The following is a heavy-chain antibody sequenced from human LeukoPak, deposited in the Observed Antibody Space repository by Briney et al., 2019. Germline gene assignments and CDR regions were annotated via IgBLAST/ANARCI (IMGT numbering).Heavy chain of an antibody. J-gene: IGHJ2*01. Sequence: GGSPRLSCADSGFTVSSNYMSWVRQAPGKGLEWVSVIYSGGSTYYADSVKGRFTISRDNSKNTLYLQMNSLRAEETGVYYCARDSGWWPNWYFDLWGRGTLVTVSS. CDR2: IYSGGST. D-gene: IGHD2-15*01. V-gene: IGHV3-66*02. CDR1: GFTVSSNY. CDR3: ARDSGWWPNWYFDL.